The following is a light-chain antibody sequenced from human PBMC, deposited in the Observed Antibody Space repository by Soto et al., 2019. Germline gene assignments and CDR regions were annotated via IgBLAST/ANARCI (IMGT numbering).Light chain of an antibody. CDR3: QQYGSSSIT. CDR1: QRVSSNY. Sequence: EIVMTQSPATLSVSPGERATLSCRASQRVSSNYLAWYQQKRGQAPRLLVYGSSSRATGIPDRFSGSGSGTYFTLTISSLEPEDFAVYYCQQYGSSSITFGQGTRREIK. J-gene: IGKJ5*01. V-gene: IGKV3-20*01. CDR2: GSS.